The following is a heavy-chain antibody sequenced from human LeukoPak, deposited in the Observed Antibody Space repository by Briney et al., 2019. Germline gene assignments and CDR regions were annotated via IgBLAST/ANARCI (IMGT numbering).Heavy chain of an antibody. V-gene: IGHV3-9*01. CDR2: ISWNSGSI. Sequence: GGSLRLSCAASGFTFDDYAMHWVRQAPGKGLEWISGISWNSGSIGYADSVKGRFTISIDNAENSLYLQMNSLRAEDTALYYCAKGEDIVTTHFDYWGQGTLVTVSS. J-gene: IGHJ4*02. CDR3: AKGEDIVTTHFDY. CDR1: GFTFDDYA. D-gene: IGHD5-12*01.